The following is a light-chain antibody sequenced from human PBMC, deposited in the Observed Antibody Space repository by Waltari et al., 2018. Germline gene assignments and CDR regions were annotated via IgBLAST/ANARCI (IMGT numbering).Light chain of an antibody. CDR1: KLVSKR. Sequence: SYVVTQPPSVSKAPADTAHISCVGDKLVSKRGHWYLQRPGEAPRLVVFDDNKRPSGIPERLSGSNSGNTATLTITRVEAGDEAEYYCQVWDNDSDHVVFGGGTKLTVL. J-gene: IGLJ2*01. CDR3: QVWDNDSDHVV. CDR2: DDN. V-gene: IGLV3-21*01.